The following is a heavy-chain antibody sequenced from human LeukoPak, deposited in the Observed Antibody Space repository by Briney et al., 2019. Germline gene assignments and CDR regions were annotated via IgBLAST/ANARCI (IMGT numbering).Heavy chain of an antibody. CDR1: GFTFSNHW. D-gene: IGHD6-19*01. Sequence: GGSLRLSCAASGFTFSNHWMHWVRQAPGKGLVWVSRITSDGSSTSYADSVKGRFIISRDNAQKTLYLQMNSLRAEDTAVYYCAREGSGSSDWFFYYYGMDVWGQGTTVTVSS. CDR2: ITSDGSST. CDR3: AREGSGSSDWFFYYYGMDV. J-gene: IGHJ6*02. V-gene: IGHV3-74*01.